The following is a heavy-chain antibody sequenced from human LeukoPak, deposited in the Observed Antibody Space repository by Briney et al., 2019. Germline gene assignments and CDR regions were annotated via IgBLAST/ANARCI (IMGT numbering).Heavy chain of an antibody. J-gene: IGHJ4*02. CDR3: AKALATVTTAFDY. CDR2: ISWNSGSI. V-gene: IGHV3-9*01. Sequence: GGSLGLSCAASGFSFHDYAMHWVRQAPGKGLEWVSGISWNSGSIGYADSVKGRFTISRDNAKDSLYLQMNSLRAEDTALYYCAKALATVTTAFDYWGQGTLVIVSS. CDR1: GFSFHDYA. D-gene: IGHD4-17*01.